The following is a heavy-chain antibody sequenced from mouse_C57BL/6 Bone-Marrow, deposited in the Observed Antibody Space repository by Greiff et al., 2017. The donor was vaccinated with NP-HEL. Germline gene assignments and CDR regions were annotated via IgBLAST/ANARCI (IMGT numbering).Heavy chain of an antibody. V-gene: IGHV2-5*01. CDR2: IWRGGST. CDR3: AKNPRYYGSSSYAMDY. Sequence: QVQLQQSGPGLVQPSQSLSITCTVSGFSLTSYGVHWVRQSPGKGLEWLGVIWRGGSTDYNAAFMSRLSITKDNSKSQVFFKMNSLQADDTAIYYCAKNPRYYGSSSYAMDYWGQGTSVTVSS. D-gene: IGHD1-1*01. J-gene: IGHJ4*01. CDR1: GFSLTSYG.